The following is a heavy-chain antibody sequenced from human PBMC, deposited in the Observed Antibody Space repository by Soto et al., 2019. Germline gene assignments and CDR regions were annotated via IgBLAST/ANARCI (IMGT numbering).Heavy chain of an antibody. CDR1: GFTFSSYD. CDR2: IGTAGDT. CDR3: ARTGYYGSGSYPSYFDY. Sequence: GGSLRLSCAASGFTFSSYDMHWVRQATGKGLEWVSAIGTAGDTYYPGSVKGRFTISRENAKNSLYLQMNSLRAEDTAVYYCARTGYYGSGSYPSYFDYWGQGTLVTVSS. D-gene: IGHD3-10*01. V-gene: IGHV3-13*01. J-gene: IGHJ4*02.